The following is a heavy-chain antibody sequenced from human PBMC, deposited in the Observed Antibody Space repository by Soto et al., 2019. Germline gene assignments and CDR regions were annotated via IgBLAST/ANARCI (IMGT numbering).Heavy chain of an antibody. Sequence: PSETLSLTCTVSGASISSSNYYWAWIRQPPGKGLEWIGSIHYSGSTYYNPSLKSRVTISVDTSKNQFSLKLSSVTAADTAVYYCARQIVASDRVEWFDPWGQGTLVTVSS. CDR1: GASISSSNYY. D-gene: IGHD3-22*01. J-gene: IGHJ5*02. CDR3: ARQIVASDRVEWFDP. V-gene: IGHV4-39*01. CDR2: IHYSGST.